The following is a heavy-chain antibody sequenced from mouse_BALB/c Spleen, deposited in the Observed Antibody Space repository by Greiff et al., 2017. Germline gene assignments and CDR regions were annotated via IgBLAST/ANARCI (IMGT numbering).Heavy chain of an antibody. D-gene: IGHD1-1*01. CDR2: ISYSGST. CDR1: CDSITSGY. J-gene: IGHJ4*01. CDR3: ARGSSDYYYAMDY. Sequence: EVKLVESGPSLVKPSQTLSLTCSVTCDSITSGYWNWIRKFPGNKLEYMGYISYSGSTYYNPSLKSRISITRDTSKNQYYLQLNSVTTEDTATYYCARGSSDYYYAMDYWGQGTSVTVSS. V-gene: IGHV3-8*02.